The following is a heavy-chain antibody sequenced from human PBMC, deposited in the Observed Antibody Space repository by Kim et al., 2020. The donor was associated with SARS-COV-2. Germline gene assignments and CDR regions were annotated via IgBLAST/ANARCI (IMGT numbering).Heavy chain of an antibody. CDR3: AKGGVEDFWSGWGAYYFDY. CDR1: GFTFSSYG. D-gene: IGHD3-3*01. J-gene: IGHJ4*02. Sequence: GGSLRLSCAASGFTFSSYGMHWVRQAPGKGLEWVAVISYDGSNKYYADSVKGRFTISRDNSKNTLYLQMNSLRAEDTAVYYCAKGGVEDFWSGWGAYYFDYWGQGTLVTVSS. CDR2: ISYDGSNK. V-gene: IGHV3-30*18.